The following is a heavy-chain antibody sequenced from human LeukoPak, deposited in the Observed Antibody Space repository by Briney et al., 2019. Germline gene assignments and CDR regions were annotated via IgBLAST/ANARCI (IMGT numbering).Heavy chain of an antibody. CDR1: GYSISSGYY. Sequence: SETLSLTSTVSGYSISSGYYWGWIRQPPGKGLEWIGSIYHSGSTYYNPSLKSRVTISVDTSKNQFSLKLSSVTAADTAVYYCATHSGSYYSDYWGQGTLVTVSS. V-gene: IGHV4-38-2*02. D-gene: IGHD1-26*01. CDR2: IYHSGST. J-gene: IGHJ4*02. CDR3: ATHSGSYYSDY.